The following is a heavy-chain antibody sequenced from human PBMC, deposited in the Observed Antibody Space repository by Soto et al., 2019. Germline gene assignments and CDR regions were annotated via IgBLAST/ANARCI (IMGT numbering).Heavy chain of an antibody. CDR1: GFTLSSYA. D-gene: IGHD2-15*01. V-gene: IGHV3-64*02. J-gene: IGHJ6*02. CDR2: ISSNGGST. CDR3: ARGSGDSYYYYGMDV. Sequence: GGSLRLSCAASGFTLSSYAMHWVRQAPGKGLEYVSAISSNGGSTYYADSVKGRFTISRDNSKNTLYLQMGSLRAEDMAVYYCARGSGDSYYYYGMDVWGQGTTVTVSS.